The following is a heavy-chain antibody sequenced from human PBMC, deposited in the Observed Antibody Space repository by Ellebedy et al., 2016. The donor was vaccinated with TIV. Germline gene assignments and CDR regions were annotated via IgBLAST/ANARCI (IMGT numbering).Heavy chain of an antibody. CDR2: IYPGDSDT. Sequence: GESLKISCKGSGYSFSFYWIAWVRQMPGKGLEWMGIIYPGDSDTRYSPSFQGQIHISADKSTSTAYLQCSSLKASDNGMYYCARQDSGDFDYWGQGTLVTVSS. CDR3: ARQDSGDFDY. D-gene: IGHD4-17*01. V-gene: IGHV5-51*01. J-gene: IGHJ4*02. CDR1: GYSFSFYW.